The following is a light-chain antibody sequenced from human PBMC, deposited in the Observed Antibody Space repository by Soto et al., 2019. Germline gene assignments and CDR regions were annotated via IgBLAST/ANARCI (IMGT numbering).Light chain of an antibody. J-gene: IGKJ1*01. CDR2: GAS. Sequence: EIVLTQSSGTLSLSPGERATLSCRASQSVSSSYLAWYQQKPGQAPRLLIYGASSRANGIPDRFSGSGSGTDFTLTISRLEPEDFAVYYCQQYGSSPGTFGQGTKVEIK. CDR3: QQYGSSPGT. CDR1: QSVSSSY. V-gene: IGKV3-20*01.